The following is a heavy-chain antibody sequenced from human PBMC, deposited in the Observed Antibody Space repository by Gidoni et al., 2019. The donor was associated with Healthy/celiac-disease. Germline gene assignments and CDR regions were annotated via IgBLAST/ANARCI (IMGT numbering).Heavy chain of an antibody. CDR1: GFTFSSYA. CDR2: ISGSGGST. V-gene: IGHV3-23*01. D-gene: IGHD6-13*01. J-gene: IGHJ1*01. CDR3: AKGGYSSSWAKYFQH. Sequence: VQLLESGGGLVQPGGSLRLSCAASGFTFSSYAMRWGRQAPGKGLEWVSAISGSGGSTYYADSVKGRFTISRDNSKNTLYLQMNSRRAEDTAVYYCAKGGYSSSWAKYFQHWGQGTLVTVSS.